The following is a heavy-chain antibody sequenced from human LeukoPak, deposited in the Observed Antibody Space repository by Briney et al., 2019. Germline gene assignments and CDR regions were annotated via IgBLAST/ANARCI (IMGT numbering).Heavy chain of an antibody. V-gene: IGHV3-7*04. Sequence: PGGSLRLSCAASGFTFSSYWMSWVRQAPGKGLEWVANIKEDGSEKYYVDSVKGRFTISRDNAKNSLYLQMNSLRAEDTAVYYCARVGPTPAGTWWGGDTWPLDYWGQGTLVTVSS. CDR1: GFTFSSYW. CDR2: IKEDGSEK. J-gene: IGHJ4*02. D-gene: IGHD2-2*01. CDR3: ARVGPTPAGTWWGGDTWPLDY.